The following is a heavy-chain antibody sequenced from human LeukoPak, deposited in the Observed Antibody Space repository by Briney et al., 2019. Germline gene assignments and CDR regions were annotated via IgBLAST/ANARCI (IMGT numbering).Heavy chain of an antibody. Sequence: SETLSLTCTVSVGSLSSHYWSWIRQPPGKGLEWIGYIYYSGSTNYNPSLKSQVTISVATSKNQFSLKLSSVTAAESAVYYCARVGSSGYYFDYWGQGTLVTVSS. CDR2: IYYSGST. J-gene: IGHJ4*02. V-gene: IGHV4-59*11. CDR1: VGSLSSHY. D-gene: IGHD3-22*01. CDR3: ARVGSSGYYFDY.